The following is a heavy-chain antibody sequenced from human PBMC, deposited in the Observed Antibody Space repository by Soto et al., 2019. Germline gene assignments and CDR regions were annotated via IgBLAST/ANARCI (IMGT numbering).Heavy chain of an antibody. CDR2: ISYDGSNK. D-gene: IGHD4-17*01. V-gene: IGHV3-30*18. CDR1: GFTFSSYG. CDR3: ANHYGDAGGYFDY. J-gene: IGHJ4*02. Sequence: QVQLVESGGGLVQPGRSLRLSCAASGFTFSSYGMHWVRQAPGKGLEGVAVISYDGSNKYYADSVKGRFTISRDNSKNTLYLQMNSLRAEDTAVYYCANHYGDAGGYFDYWGQGTLVTVSS.